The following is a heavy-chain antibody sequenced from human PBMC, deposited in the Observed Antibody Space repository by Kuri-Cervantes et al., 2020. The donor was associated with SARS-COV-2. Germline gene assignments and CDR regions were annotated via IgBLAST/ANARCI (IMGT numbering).Heavy chain of an antibody. CDR1: GFTFSSYA. V-gene: IGHV3-23*01. CDR2: ISGSGGST. D-gene: IGHD3-3*01. Sequence: GESLKISCAASGFTFSSYAMSWVRQAPGKGQEWVSAISGSGGSTYYADSVKGRFTISRDNSKNTLYLQMNSLRAEDTAVYYCARHPSTYYDFWSGYLDYWGQGTLVTVSS. J-gene: IGHJ4*02. CDR3: ARHPSTYYDFWSGYLDY.